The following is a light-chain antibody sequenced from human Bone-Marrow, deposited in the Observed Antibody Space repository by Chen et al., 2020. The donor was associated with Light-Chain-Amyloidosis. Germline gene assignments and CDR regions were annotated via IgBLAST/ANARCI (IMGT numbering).Light chain of an antibody. CDR1: SGSSNYK. CDR2: VGTGGIVG. J-gene: IGLJ3*02. V-gene: IGLV9-49*01. Sequence: QPVLTQPPSASASLGASVTLTCTLSSGSSNYKVGWHQQRPGKGPRFVMRVGTGGIVGSKGDGIPDRFSVLGSGLNRFLTIKNIQEEDESDYHCGADHGSGSNFVWVFGGGTKLTVL. CDR3: GADHGSGSNFVWV.